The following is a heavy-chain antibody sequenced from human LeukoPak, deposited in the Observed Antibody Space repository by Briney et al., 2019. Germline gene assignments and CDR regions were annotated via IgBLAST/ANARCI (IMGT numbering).Heavy chain of an antibody. D-gene: IGHD4-17*01. CDR3: AKGTTVTIRSFDY. V-gene: IGHV3-23*01. CDR1: GFTFSSHV. CDR2: ISTGDSST. Sequence: GGSARLSCAASGFTFSSHVMSWVRQAPGKGLEWASGISTGDSSTYYADSVKGRFTISRDNSKNTLYLQMNSLRAEDTAVYYCAKGTTVTIRSFDYWGQGTLVTVSS. J-gene: IGHJ4*02.